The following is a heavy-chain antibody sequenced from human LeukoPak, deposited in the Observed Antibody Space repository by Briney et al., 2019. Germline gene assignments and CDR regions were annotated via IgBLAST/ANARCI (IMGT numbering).Heavy chain of an antibody. V-gene: IGHV1-18*01. D-gene: IGHD3-22*01. CDR1: VYTFTSYG. CDR2: ISAYNANT. CDR3: VREVSEPYYDDSSGYYYFDY. J-gene: IGHJ4*02. Sequence: GASVNVSCKASVYTFTSYGISWVRQAPGQGLEGMGWISAYNANTNYAQKLQRRVTMTTDPSPSTAYMELRSLRSDDSAVYYCVREVSEPYYDDSSGYYYFDYWGQGTLVTVSS.